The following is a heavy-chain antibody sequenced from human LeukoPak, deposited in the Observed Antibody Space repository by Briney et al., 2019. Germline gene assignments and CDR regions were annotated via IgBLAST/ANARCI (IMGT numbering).Heavy chain of an antibody. V-gene: IGHV4-39*07. CDR1: GCSISSSSYY. Sequence: PSETLSLTCTVSGCSISSSSYYWGWIRQPPGKGLEWIGTIYYSGSTYYNPSLKSRVTISVDTSKNQFSLHLTSVTAADTAVYYCARVMSIAARLQTIFDYWGEGTLVAVCS. CDR2: IYYSGST. J-gene: IGHJ4*02. CDR3: ARVMSIAARLQTIFDY. D-gene: IGHD6-6*01.